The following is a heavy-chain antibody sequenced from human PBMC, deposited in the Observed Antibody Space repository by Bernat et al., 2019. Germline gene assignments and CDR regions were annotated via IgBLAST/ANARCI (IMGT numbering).Heavy chain of an antibody. V-gene: IGHV1-69-2*01. Sequence: EVQLQQSGPELVKPGASVKISCKASGYTFTDYYMNWVKQSHGKSLEWIGDINPNNGGTSYNQKFKGKATLTVDKSSSTAYMELRSLTSEDSAVYYCARVDGSGHYYAMDYWGQGTSVTVSS. D-gene: IGHD3-22*01. J-gene: IGHJ4*01. CDR3: ARVDGSGHYYAMDY. CDR1: GYTFTDYY. CDR2: INPNNGGT.